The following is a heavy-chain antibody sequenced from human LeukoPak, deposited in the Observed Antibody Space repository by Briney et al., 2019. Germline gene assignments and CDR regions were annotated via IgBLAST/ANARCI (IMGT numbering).Heavy chain of an antibody. CDR3: ARDAHLGYCSGGSCYGAFDI. CDR2: IYYSGST. CDR1: GGSISSSSYY. Sequence: TSETLSLTCTVSGGSISSSSYYWGWIRQPPGKGLEWIGSIYYSGSTYYNSSLKSRVTISVDTSKNQFSLKLSSVTAADTAVYYCARDAHLGYCSGGSCYGAFDIWGQGTMVTVSS. D-gene: IGHD2-15*01. J-gene: IGHJ3*02. V-gene: IGHV4-39*07.